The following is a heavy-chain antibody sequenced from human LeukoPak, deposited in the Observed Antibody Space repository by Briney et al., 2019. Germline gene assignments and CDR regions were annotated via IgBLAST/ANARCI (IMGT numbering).Heavy chain of an antibody. D-gene: IGHD3-22*01. J-gene: IGHJ3*02. Sequence: SETLSLTCAVYGGSFSRYYWSWIRQPPGKGLEWIGEINHSGSNNYNPSLKSRVTISLDTSRNQFSLKLNSVTAADTAVYYCAKSNGYGLIDIWGQGTMVTVSS. CDR3: AKSNGYGLIDI. CDR1: GGSFSRYY. CDR2: INHSGSN. V-gene: IGHV4-34*01.